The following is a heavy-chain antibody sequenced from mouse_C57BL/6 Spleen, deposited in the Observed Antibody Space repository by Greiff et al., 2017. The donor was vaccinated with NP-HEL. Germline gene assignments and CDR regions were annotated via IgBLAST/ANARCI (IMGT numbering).Heavy chain of an antibody. J-gene: IGHJ3*01. Sequence: EVKLVESGPELVKPGASVKIPCKASGYTFTDYNMDWVKQSHGKSLEWIGDINPNNGGTIYNQKFKGKATLTVDKSSSTAYMELRSLTSEDTAVYYCAREDYYGSSWGFAYWGQGTLVTVSA. CDR2: INPNNGGT. CDR1: GYTFTDYN. CDR3: AREDYYGSSWGFAY. V-gene: IGHV1-18*01. D-gene: IGHD1-1*01.